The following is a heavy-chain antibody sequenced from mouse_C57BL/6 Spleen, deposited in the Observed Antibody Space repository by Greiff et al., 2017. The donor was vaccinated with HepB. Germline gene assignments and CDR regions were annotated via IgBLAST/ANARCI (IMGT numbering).Heavy chain of an antibody. J-gene: IGHJ3*01. CDR3: ARHEKDYYGSSFAY. V-gene: IGHV2-6-1*01. Sequence: QVQLKESGPGLVAPSQSLSITCTVSGFSLTSYGVHWVRQPPGKGLEWLVVIWSDGSTTYNSALKSRLSISKDNSKSQVFLKMNSLQTDDTAMYYCARHEKDYYGSSFAYWGQGTLVTVSA. D-gene: IGHD1-1*01. CDR1: GFSLTSYG. CDR2: IWSDGST.